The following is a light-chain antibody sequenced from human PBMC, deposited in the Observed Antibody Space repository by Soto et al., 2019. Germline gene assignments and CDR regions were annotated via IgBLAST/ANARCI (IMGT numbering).Light chain of an antibody. CDR3: QQLYSFPLT. CDR1: QDFSNF. V-gene: IGKV1-9*01. Sequence: DIQLTQSPSFLSASIGDRVTITCRASQDFSNFLAWYQQKPGRAPKLLMYDASTLQSGVPSRFSGSGSGTEFTLTISSLQPEDFSTYYWQQLYSFPLTVGGGTKVDIK. CDR2: DAS. J-gene: IGKJ4*01.